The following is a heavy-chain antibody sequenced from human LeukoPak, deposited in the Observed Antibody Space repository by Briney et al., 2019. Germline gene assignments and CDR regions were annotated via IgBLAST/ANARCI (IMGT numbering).Heavy chain of an antibody. CDR3: ARSYDTNFDY. J-gene: IGHJ4*02. Sequence: SETLSLTCTVSGGSIRSYYWSWIRQPPGKGLEWIGYIYFSGSTSYNPSLKSRVTISVDRSKNQFPLKLSSVAAADTAVYYCARSYDTNFDYWGQGTLVTVSS. CDR1: GGSIRSYY. D-gene: IGHD3-3*01. CDR2: IYFSGST. V-gene: IGHV4-59*01.